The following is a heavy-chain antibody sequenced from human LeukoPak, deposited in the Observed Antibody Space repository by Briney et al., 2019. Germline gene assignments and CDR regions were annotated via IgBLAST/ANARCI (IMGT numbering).Heavy chain of an antibody. J-gene: IGHJ6*02. D-gene: IGHD1-26*01. CDR3: ARGGTVRNGMDV. V-gene: IGHV4-59*01. CDR1: GGSISIYY. CDR2: IYYSGST. Sequence: KPSETLSLTCTVSGGSISIYYWSWIRQPPGKGLEWIGYIYYSGSTNYNPSLKSRVTISVDTSRNQFSLKLSSVTAADTAVYYCARGGTVRNGMDVWGQGTTVTVSS.